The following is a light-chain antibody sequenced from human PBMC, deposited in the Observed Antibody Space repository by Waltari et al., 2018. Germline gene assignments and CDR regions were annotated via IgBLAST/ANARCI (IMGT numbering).Light chain of an antibody. CDR2: GKN. Sequence: SSGLTQDPAVSVALGQTFRITCQGDCLRTYFATWYQQKPGQAPLLVIYGKNNRPSGIPDRFSGSSSEDTTSLTITGAQAEDEADYFCSSRDSSGNHVLFGGGTKLTVL. J-gene: IGLJ3*02. V-gene: IGLV3-19*01. CDR3: SSRDSSGNHVL. CDR1: CLRTYF.